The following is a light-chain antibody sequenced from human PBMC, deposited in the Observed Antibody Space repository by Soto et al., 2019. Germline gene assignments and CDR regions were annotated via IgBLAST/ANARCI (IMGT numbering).Light chain of an antibody. Sequence: EIHMTQSPSSLSASVGDRVTITCRASQRISSFLNWYQQKPGKAPHLLIYAASSLRYGVPSRFRGSESGTEFTLTISSLQPEDFATYFCQQSYTTPWTFGQGTKVDIK. CDR3: QQSYTTPWT. J-gene: IGKJ1*01. CDR2: AAS. CDR1: QRISSF. V-gene: IGKV1-39*01.